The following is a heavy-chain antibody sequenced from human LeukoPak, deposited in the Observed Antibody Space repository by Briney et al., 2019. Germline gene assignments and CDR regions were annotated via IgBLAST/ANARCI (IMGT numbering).Heavy chain of an antibody. J-gene: IGHJ6*02. Sequence: PVKVSCKASGGTFSSYAISWVRQAPGQGLEWMGRIIPILGIANYAQKFQGRVTITADKSTSTAYMELSSLRSEDTAVCYCARGVPRYCSSTSCYTPGGDYYYYGMDVWGQGTTVTVSS. D-gene: IGHD2-2*02. V-gene: IGHV1-69*04. CDR1: GGTFSSYA. CDR2: IIPILGIA. CDR3: ARGVPRYCSSTSCYTPGGDYYYYGMDV.